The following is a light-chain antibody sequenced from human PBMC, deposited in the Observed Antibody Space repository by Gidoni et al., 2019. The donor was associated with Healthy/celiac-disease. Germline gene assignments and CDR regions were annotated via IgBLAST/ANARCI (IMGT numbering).Light chain of an antibody. CDR3: SSYTSSSLYV. CDR1: SSDVGGYNS. CDR2: DVS. J-gene: IGLJ1*01. V-gene: IGLV2-14*03. Sequence: QSALTQPASVSGSPGQSSTISCTGTSSDVGGYNSVSWYQQHPGKAPKLMIYDVSNRPSGVSNRFSGSKSGNTASLTISGLQAEDEADYYCSSYTSSSLYVFGTGTKVTVL.